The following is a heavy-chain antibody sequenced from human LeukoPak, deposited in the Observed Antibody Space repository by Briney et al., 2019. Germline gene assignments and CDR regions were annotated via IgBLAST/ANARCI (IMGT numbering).Heavy chain of an antibody. CDR1: GGSISSYY. CDR3: ARAGYSYDTGYYFDY. Sequence: KTSGTLSLTCTVSGGSISSYYWSWIRLPPGKGLEWIGYIYYTGATYYNPSLKSRVTISLDTSKNQFSLKLSSVTAADAAIYYCARAGYSYDTGYYFDYWGQGALVTVSS. J-gene: IGHJ4*02. D-gene: IGHD5-18*01. CDR2: IYYTGAT. V-gene: IGHV4-59*01.